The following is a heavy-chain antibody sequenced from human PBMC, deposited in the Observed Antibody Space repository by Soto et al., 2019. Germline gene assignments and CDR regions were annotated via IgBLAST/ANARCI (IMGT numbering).Heavy chain of an antibody. J-gene: IGHJ4*02. CDR2: IYYSGTT. CDR1: GDSISTSTYY. D-gene: IGHD5-12*01. V-gene: IGHV4-39*01. Sequence: QLQLQESGPGLVKPSETLSLTCTVSGDSISTSTYYWGWIRQPPGKGLEWIGSIYYSGTTYYNPSLKPRVTISVDTSKNQFSLKLSSVTAADTAVYYCARRSLGHQYSGYRFDYWGQGTLVTVSS. CDR3: ARRSLGHQYSGYRFDY.